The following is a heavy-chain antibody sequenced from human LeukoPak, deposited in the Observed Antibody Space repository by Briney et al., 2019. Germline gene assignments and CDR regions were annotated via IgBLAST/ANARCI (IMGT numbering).Heavy chain of an antibody. CDR3: ARVATPDVSSPLDF. V-gene: IGHV4-4*07. J-gene: IGHJ4*02. D-gene: IGHD6-19*01. CDR1: GGSITGFF. CDR2: IFSRGGA. Sequence: SETLSLTCAVSGGSITGFFWTWIRQPAGEGLQYIGRIFSRGGANYNPSLQSRVAMSVGTSQNLFSLKLTTVTAADTAVYFCARVATPDVSSPLDFWGQGILVTVSS.